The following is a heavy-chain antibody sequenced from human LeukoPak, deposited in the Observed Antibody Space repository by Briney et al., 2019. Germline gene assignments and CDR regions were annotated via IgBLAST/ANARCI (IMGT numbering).Heavy chain of an antibody. CDR3: AREGSGRNNWFDP. CDR1: GGSFSGYY. CDR2: INHSGST. Sequence: PSETLSLTCAVYGGSFSGYYWSWIRQPPGKGLEWIGEINHSGSTNYNPSLKSRVTISVDTSKNQFSLKLTSVTAADTAVYYCAREGSGRNNWFDPWGQGTLVTVSS. D-gene: IGHD2-15*01. J-gene: IGHJ5*02. V-gene: IGHV4-34*01.